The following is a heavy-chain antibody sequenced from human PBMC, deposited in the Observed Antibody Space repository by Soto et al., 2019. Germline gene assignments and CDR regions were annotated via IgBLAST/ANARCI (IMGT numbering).Heavy chain of an antibody. J-gene: IGHJ4*02. D-gene: IGHD2-2*01. CDR3: ARGPHVGISTS. CDR2: ISYDGSNK. CDR1: GFTFSSYG. V-gene: IGHV3-30*03. Sequence: PGGSLRLSCAASGFTFSSYGMHWVRQAPGKGLEWVAVISYDGSNKYYADSVKGRFTISRDNSKNTLNLQMNALRVEDTAVYYCARGPHVGISTSWGQGTLVTVSS.